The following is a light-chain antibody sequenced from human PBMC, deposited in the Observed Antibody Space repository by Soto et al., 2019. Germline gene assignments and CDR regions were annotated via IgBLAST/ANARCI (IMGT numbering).Light chain of an antibody. CDR1: ETITSW. CDR3: LQYDTYGYT. J-gene: IGKJ2*01. Sequence: DIQMTQSPSTLSASVGDRVTITCRASETITSWLAWYQQKPGKAPKLLSYKVSSLERGVPSRFSGTGSGTEFTLTISSLEPDDFATDYCLQYDTYGYTFGQGTKLEMK. CDR2: KVS. V-gene: IGKV1-5*03.